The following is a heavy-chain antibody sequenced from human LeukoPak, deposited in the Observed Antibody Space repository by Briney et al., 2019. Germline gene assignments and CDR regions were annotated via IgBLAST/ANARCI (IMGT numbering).Heavy chain of an antibody. CDR3: ARDRGFLGRDAFDI. CDR1: GGSFSGYY. V-gene: IGHV4-34*01. J-gene: IGHJ3*02. D-gene: IGHD3-3*01. CDR2: INNSGST. Sequence: PSETLSLTCAVYGGSFSGYYWSWIRQPPGKGLEWIAEINNSGSTNYNPSLKSRVTISIDTSKNQFSLKVSSVTAADTAVYYCARDRGFLGRDAFDIWGQGTMVTVSS.